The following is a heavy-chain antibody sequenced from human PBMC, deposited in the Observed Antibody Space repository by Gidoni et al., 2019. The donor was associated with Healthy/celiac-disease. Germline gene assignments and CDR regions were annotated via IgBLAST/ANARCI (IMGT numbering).Heavy chain of an antibody. CDR3: ARVHSSSSVDAFDI. CDR1: GCSISSYY. CDR2: IYYSGST. D-gene: IGHD6-6*01. Sequence: QVQLQESGPGLVKPSETLSLTCTVSGCSISSYYWSWIRQPPGKGLQWIGYIYYSGSTNYNPSLKSRVTISVDTSKNQFSLKLSSVTAADTAVYYCARVHSSSSVDAFDIWGQGTMVTVSS. J-gene: IGHJ3*02. V-gene: IGHV4-59*01.